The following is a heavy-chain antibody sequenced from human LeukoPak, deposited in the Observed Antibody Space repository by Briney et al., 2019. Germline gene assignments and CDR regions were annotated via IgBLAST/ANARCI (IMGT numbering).Heavy chain of an antibody. D-gene: IGHD3-10*01. Sequence: GGSLTLFCVAAGFNFGNYWMHWVRQAPGEEAVCISRITGDGSSTVYADPVTGRFTISRDNARNTLYLQMDSLRAEDTAVYYCARDYYGSIDYWGQGTLVTVSS. J-gene: IGHJ4*02. CDR3: ARDYYGSIDY. V-gene: IGHV3-74*01. CDR1: GFNFGNYW. CDR2: ITGDGSST.